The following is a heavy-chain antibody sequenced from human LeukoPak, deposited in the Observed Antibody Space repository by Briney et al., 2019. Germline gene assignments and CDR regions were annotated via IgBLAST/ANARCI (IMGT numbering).Heavy chain of an antibody. Sequence: GGSLRLSCAASGFTFSSYAMSWVRQAPGKGLEWVSSISNSGGRTFYTDSVKGRFTISRDNSKITLYLQMNSLRAEDTAVYYCAKGLPSGNSFDYWGQGTLVTVSS. J-gene: IGHJ4*02. CDR1: GFTFSSYA. D-gene: IGHD2-15*01. CDR2: ISNSGGRT. V-gene: IGHV3-23*01. CDR3: AKGLPSGNSFDY.